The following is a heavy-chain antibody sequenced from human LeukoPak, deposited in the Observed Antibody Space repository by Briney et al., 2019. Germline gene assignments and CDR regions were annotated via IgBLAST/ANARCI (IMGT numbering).Heavy chain of an antibody. CDR3: ARRDDSSGYHKIFDY. D-gene: IGHD3-22*01. CDR2: IYYSGST. Sequence: PSETLSLTCTVSGGSISSSSYYWGWIRQPPGKGLEWIGSIYYSGSTYYNPSLKSRVTISVDTSKNQFSLKLSSVTAADTAVYFCARRDDSSGYHKIFDYWGPGTLVTVSS. V-gene: IGHV4-39*01. J-gene: IGHJ4*02. CDR1: GGSISSSSYY.